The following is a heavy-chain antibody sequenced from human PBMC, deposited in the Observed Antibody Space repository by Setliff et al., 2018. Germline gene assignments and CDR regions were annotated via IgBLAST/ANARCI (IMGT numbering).Heavy chain of an antibody. J-gene: IGHJ6*03. D-gene: IGHD3-22*01. CDR2: TISMFGTT. V-gene: IGHV1-69*05. CDR1: GGTFSSYG. Sequence: GASVKVSCKASGGTFSSYGISWVRQAPGQGLEWMGGTISMFGTTNYARKFQGRVTIMTDESTSTAYMQLSSLGSGDTAVYYCVREGVDSRSSTDYRYYMDVWGKGTRSPSP. CDR3: VREGVDSRSSTDYRYYMDV.